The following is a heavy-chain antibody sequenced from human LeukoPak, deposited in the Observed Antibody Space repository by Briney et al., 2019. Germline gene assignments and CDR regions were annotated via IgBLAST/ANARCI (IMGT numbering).Heavy chain of an antibody. D-gene: IGHD4-17*01. Sequence: KPSETLSLTCTVSGGSISSYYWSWIRQPPGKGLEWIGYIYYSGSTNYNPSLKSRVTISVVTSKNQFSLKLSSVTAADTAVYYCARDYGDYEHYLDYWGQGTLVTVSS. CDR1: GGSISSYY. CDR3: ARDYGDYEHYLDY. V-gene: IGHV4-59*12. CDR2: IYYSGST. J-gene: IGHJ4*02.